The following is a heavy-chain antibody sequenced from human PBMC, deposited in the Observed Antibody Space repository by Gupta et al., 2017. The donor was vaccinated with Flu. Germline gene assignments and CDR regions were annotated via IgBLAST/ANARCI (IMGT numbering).Heavy chain of an antibody. Sequence: QVQLVESGGGLVKPGGSLRLSCAASGFTFSDYYMSWIRQAPGKGLEWVSYISSSSSYTNYADSVKGRFTISRDNAKNSLYLQMNSLRAEDTAVYYCARDIAPYYYYGMDVWGQGTTVTVSS. CDR3: ARDIAPYYYYGMDV. D-gene: IGHD2-15*01. V-gene: IGHV3-11*05. CDR1: GFTFSDYY. CDR2: ISSSSSYT. J-gene: IGHJ6*02.